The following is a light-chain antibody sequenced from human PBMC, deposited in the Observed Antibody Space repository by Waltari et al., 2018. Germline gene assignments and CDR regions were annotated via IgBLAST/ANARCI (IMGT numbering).Light chain of an antibody. Sequence: QSALTQPASVSGSPGQAIIISCTGTGSDVGGYDYVSWYQQYPGKAPRLIIYDVYNRPSGFSNRFSGSNSDNTASLTISGLQAEDESVYYCSSYTSSGVVFGGGTKLTVL. CDR1: GSDVGGYDY. J-gene: IGLJ2*01. CDR2: DVY. CDR3: SSYTSSGVV. V-gene: IGLV2-14*01.